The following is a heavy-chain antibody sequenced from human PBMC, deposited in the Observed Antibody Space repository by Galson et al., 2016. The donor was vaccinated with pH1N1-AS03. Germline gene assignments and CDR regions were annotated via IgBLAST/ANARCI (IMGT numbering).Heavy chain of an antibody. V-gene: IGHV2-5*02. Sequence: PALVKPTQTLTLTCTFSGFSLSTSGVAVGWIRQPPGKALECLALIHWDDDKQYSPSLKSRLTITKDTSKNQVVLTMTNMDPVDTATYYCAHRPSSWPYWYFDLWGRGTLVTVSS. CDR2: IHWDDDK. D-gene: IGHD6-13*01. J-gene: IGHJ2*01. CDR3: AHRPSSWPYWYFDL. CDR1: GFSLSTSGVA.